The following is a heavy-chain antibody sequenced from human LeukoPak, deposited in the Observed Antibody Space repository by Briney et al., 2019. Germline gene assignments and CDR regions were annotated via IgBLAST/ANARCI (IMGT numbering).Heavy chain of an antibody. Sequence: GSLRLSCAASGFTFSSYSMNWVRQAPGKGLEWVSSISSSSSYVYYADSVKGRFTISRDNAKNSLYLQMNSLRAEDTAVYYCARDLHIYSSSDYWGQGTLVTVSS. CDR1: GFTFSSYS. CDR3: ARDLHIYSSSDY. V-gene: IGHV3-21*01. CDR2: ISSSSSYV. J-gene: IGHJ4*02. D-gene: IGHD6-13*01.